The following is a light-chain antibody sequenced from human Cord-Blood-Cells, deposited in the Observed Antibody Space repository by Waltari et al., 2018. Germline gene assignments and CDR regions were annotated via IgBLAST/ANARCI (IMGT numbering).Light chain of an antibody. V-gene: IGLV2-8*01. Sequence: QSALTQPPSASGSPGQSVTISCTGTSSDVGGYNYVSWYQQHPGKAPKLMIYEVSKRPSVVPDRSSGSKSGNTASLTVSGLQAEDEADYYCSSYAGSNNVVFGGGTKLTVL. CDR3: SSYAGSNNVV. CDR1: SSDVGGYNY. CDR2: EVS. J-gene: IGLJ2*01.